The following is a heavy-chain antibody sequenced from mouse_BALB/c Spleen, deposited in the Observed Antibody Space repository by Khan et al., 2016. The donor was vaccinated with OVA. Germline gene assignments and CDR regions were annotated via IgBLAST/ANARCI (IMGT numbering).Heavy chain of an antibody. CDR3: VRDGAYHRNDGWFAY. D-gene: IGHD2-14*01. J-gene: IGHJ3*01. V-gene: IGHV1-4*01. Sequence: VQLQESGAELARPGASVKMSCKASGYTFTSYTIHWIKKRPGQGLEWIRYINPSNGYTNYNQKFKDKATLTTDKSSTTAYLQLSSLTSDDSAVYSCVRDGAYHRNDGWFAYWGQGTLVTVSA. CDR2: INPSNGYT. CDR1: GYTFTSYT.